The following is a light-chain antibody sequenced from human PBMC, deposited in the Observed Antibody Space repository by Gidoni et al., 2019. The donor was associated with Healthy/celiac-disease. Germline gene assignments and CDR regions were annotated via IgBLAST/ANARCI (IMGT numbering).Light chain of an antibody. V-gene: IGKV2-28*01. J-gene: IGKJ4*01. Sequence: DIAMTQSPLSLPVTPGDPASNSCRSRQSLLHSTGYNYLDWYLQKPGQSPQLLIDLGSNRASGVPDRFSGSGAGTYFTLKISRVEAEDVGVYYCMQALHTPTFGGGTKVEIK. CDR2: LGS. CDR1: QSLLHSTGYNY. CDR3: MQALHTPT.